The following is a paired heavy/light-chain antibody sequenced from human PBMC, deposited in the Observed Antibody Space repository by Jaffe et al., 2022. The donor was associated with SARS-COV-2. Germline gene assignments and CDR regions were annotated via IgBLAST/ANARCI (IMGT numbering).Light chain of an antibody. V-gene: IGLV1-47*01. CDR3: AAWDDSLSALYV. J-gene: IGLJ1*01. Sequence: QSVLTQPPSASGTPGQRVTISCSGSSSNIGSNYVYWYQQLPGTAPKLLIYRNNQRPSGVPDRFSGSKSGTSASLAISGLRSEDEADYYCAAWDDSLSALYVFGTGTKVTVL. CDR1: SSNIGSNY. CDR2: RNN.
Heavy chain of an antibody. CDR2: IYYSGST. CDR3: AGAGYSSSSYDSVYYYYYYGMDV. CDR1: GGSISSYY. Sequence: QVQLQESGPGLVKPSETLSLTCTVSGGSISSYYWSWIRQPPGKGLEWIGYIYYSGSTNYNPSLKSRVTISVDTSKNQFSLKLSSVTAADTAVYYCAGAGYSSSSYDSVYYYYYYGMDVWGQGTTVTVSS. V-gene: IGHV4-59*01. J-gene: IGHJ6*02. D-gene: IGHD6-6*01.